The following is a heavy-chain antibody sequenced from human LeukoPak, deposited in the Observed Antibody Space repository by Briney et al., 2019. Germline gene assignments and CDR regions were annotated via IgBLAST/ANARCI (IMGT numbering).Heavy chain of an antibody. CDR1: GFTFSSYA. Sequence: GGSLRLSCAASGFTFSSYAMHWVRQAPGKGLEWVAVISYDGSNKYYADSMKGRFTISRDNSKNTLYLQMNSLRAEDTAVYYCARDRGRGGYNYPFDYWGQGTLVTVSS. D-gene: IGHD5-24*01. CDR2: ISYDGSNK. J-gene: IGHJ4*02. V-gene: IGHV3-30-3*01. CDR3: ARDRGRGGYNYPFDY.